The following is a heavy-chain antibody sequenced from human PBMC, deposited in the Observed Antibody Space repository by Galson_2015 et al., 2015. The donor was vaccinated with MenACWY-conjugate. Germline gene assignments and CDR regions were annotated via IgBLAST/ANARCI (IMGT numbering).Heavy chain of an antibody. Sequence: SVKVSCKASGYTFTSYAMHWVRQAPGQRLEWMGWINAGNGNTKYSQKFQGRVTITRDTSASTAYMELSSLRSEDTAVYYCAGERITMVRGRGAFDIWGQGTMVTVSS. V-gene: IGHV1-3*01. CDR3: AGERITMVRGRGAFDI. D-gene: IGHD3-10*01. J-gene: IGHJ3*02. CDR2: INAGNGNT. CDR1: GYTFTSYA.